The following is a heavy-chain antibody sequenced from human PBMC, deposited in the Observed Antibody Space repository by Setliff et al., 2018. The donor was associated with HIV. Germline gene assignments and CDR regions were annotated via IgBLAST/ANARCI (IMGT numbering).Heavy chain of an antibody. CDR3: ARQPLYNDYDWRSYYFDY. CDR2: MYHTGSN. V-gene: IGHV4-38-2*01. J-gene: IGHJ4*02. Sequence: SETLSLTCAVSGYSISSGCYWGWIRQPPGKGLEWIGSMYHTGSNYYSPSLNSRFTISVDTSKNQFSLKLRSVTAADTAVYYCARQPLYNDYDWRSYYFDYWGQGSLVTVSS. CDR1: GYSISSGCY. D-gene: IGHD5-12*01.